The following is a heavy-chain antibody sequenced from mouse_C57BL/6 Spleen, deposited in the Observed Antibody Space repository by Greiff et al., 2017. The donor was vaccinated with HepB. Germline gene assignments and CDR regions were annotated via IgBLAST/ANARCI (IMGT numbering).Heavy chain of an antibody. J-gene: IGHJ4*01. D-gene: IGHD1-1*01. CDR2: INPNNGGT. CDR3: ARLTTVAGRYYAMDY. Sequence: VQLKESGPELVKPGASVKIPCKASGYTFTDYNMDWVKQSHGKSLEWIGDINPNNGGTIYNQKFKGKATLTVDKSSSTAYMELRSLTSEDTAVYYCARLTTVAGRYYAMDYWGQGTSVTVSS. V-gene: IGHV1-18*01. CDR1: GYTFTDYN.